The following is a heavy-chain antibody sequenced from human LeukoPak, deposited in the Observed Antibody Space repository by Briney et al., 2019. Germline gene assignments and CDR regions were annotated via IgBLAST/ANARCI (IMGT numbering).Heavy chain of an antibody. CDR3: AGGDFWIGSPGYFGY. D-gene: IGHD3/OR15-3a*01. V-gene: IGHV3-7*01. CDR2: IRPDGSEK. Sequence: RGSLRLSCVASEFTFRSYWMSWVRQTPGRGLEWLANIRPDGSEKFYVDSVKGRFTISRDNAKKSLYLQMNSLRGEDTAIYYCAGGDFWIGSPGYFGYWGPVTLVTASS. J-gene: IGHJ4*02. CDR1: EFTFRSYW.